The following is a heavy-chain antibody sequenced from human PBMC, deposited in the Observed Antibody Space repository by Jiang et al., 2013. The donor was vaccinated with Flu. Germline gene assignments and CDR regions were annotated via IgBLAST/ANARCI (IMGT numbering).Heavy chain of an antibody. J-gene: IGHJ6*02. Sequence: GVVQPGRSLRLSCAASGFTFSSYGMHWVRQAPGKGLEWVAFIRYDGSNKYYADSVKGRFTISRDNSKNTLYLQMNSLRAEDTAVYYCAKDQDYGDYAVLNYYGMDVWGQGTTVTV. D-gene: IGHD4-17*01. V-gene: IGHV3-30*02. CDR3: AKDQDYGDYAVLNYYGMDV. CDR1: GFTFSSYG. CDR2: IRYDGSNK.